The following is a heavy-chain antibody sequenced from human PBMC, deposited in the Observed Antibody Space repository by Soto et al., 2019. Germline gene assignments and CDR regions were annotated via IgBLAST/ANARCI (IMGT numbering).Heavy chain of an antibody. D-gene: IGHD3-10*01. CDR2: INHSGST. CDR1: GGSFSGYY. J-gene: IGHJ4*02. Sequence: QVQLQQWGAGLLKPSETLSLTCAVYGGSFSGYYCSWIRQPPGKGLEWIGEINHSGSTNYNPSLKSRVTISVDTSKNQFSLKLSSVTAADTAVYYCARGPDYYGSGSYPYWGQGTLVTVSS. V-gene: IGHV4-34*01. CDR3: ARGPDYYGSGSYPY.